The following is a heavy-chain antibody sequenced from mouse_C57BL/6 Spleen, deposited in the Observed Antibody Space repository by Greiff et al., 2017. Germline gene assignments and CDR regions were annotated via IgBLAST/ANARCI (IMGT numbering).Heavy chain of an antibody. Sequence: EVQLVESGGGLVKPGGSLKLSCAASGFTFSDYGMHWVRQAPEKGLEWVAYISSGSSTISYADTGKGRFTISRDNAKNTLFLQMTSLRSEDTAMYYCARGDYYAMDYWGQGTSVTVSS. CDR2: ISSGSSTI. J-gene: IGHJ4*01. CDR1: GFTFSDYG. CDR3: ARGDYYAMDY. V-gene: IGHV5-17*01.